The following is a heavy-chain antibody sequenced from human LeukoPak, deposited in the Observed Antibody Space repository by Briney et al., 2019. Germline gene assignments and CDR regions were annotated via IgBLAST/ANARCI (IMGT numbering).Heavy chain of an antibody. D-gene: IGHD3-10*01. CDR3: ARRPSITMVRGVPYYYGMDV. CDR1: GGSISSGAYS. V-gene: IGHV4-30-2*01. J-gene: IGHJ6*02. Sequence: SETLSLTCAVSGGSISSGAYSWNWIRQPPGKGLEWIGFMRQGGSTFYNPSFTSRVIISADRSRNHFSLSVTSVTAADTAVYYCARRPSITMVRGVPYYYGMDVWGQGTTVTVSS. CDR2: MRQGGST.